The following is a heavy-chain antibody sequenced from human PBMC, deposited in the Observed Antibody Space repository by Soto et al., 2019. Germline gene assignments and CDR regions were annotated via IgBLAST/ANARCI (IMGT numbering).Heavy chain of an antibody. CDR3: AKDRGVGAVAVLFDY. D-gene: IGHD6-19*01. Sequence: GGSLRLSCAASGFTFSSYGMHWVRQAPGKGLEWVAVISYDGSNKYYADSVKGRFTISRDNSKNTLYLQMNSLRAEDTAVYYCAKDRGVGAVAVLFDYWGQGTLVTVSS. V-gene: IGHV3-30*18. CDR2: ISYDGSNK. J-gene: IGHJ4*02. CDR1: GFTFSSYG.